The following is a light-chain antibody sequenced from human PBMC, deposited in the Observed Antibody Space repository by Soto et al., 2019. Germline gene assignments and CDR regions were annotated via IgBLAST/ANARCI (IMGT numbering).Light chain of an antibody. V-gene: IGLV7-43*01. Sequence: QAVVTQEPSLTVSPGGTVTLTCASSTGPVTSDYYPNWLQQKPGQAPRALIYSTTKKHSWTPARFSGSLLGGKAALTLSGVQHEDEADYYCLLYDGAAVVFGGGTKLTVL. CDR3: LLYDGAAVV. CDR2: STT. J-gene: IGLJ2*01. CDR1: TGPVTSDYY.